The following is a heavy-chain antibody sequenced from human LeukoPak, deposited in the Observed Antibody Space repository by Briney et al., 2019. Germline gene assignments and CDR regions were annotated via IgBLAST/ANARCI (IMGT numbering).Heavy chain of an antibody. CDR3: ARGYSSGWFWRTYYFDY. CDR2: INHSGST. Sequence: PSETLSLTCAVYGGSFSDYYWSWIRQPPGKGLEWIGEINHSGSTNYNPSLKSRVTISVDTSKNQFSLKLSSVTAADTAVYYCARGYSSGWFWRTYYFDYWGQGTLVTVSS. V-gene: IGHV4-34*01. J-gene: IGHJ4*02. CDR1: GGSFSDYY. D-gene: IGHD6-19*01.